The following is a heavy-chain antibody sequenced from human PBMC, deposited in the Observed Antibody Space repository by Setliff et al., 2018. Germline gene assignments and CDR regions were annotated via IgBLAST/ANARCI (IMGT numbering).Heavy chain of an antibody. D-gene: IGHD2-2*01. CDR3: ERLVRFCTRTSCQRLSGDDY. CDR2: ISPHTGNT. J-gene: IGHJ4*02. CDR1: GYTFSDYG. V-gene: IGHV1-18*01. Sequence: ASVKVSCKASGYTFSDYGISWVRQAPGQGLEWMGWISPHTGNTFYAPQFQGRVIMTTDTSTNAAYMDLRSLRSDDTAVYYCERLVRFCTRTSCQRLSGDDYWGQGTLVTVSS.